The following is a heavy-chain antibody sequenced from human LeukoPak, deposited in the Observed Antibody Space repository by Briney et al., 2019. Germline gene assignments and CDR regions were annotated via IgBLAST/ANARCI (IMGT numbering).Heavy chain of an antibody. D-gene: IGHD5-12*01. V-gene: IGHV3-48*03. J-gene: IGHJ4*02. CDR3: ARPIVATNLDY. Sequence: GGSLRLSCAASGFTFSSYEMNWVRQAPGKGLEWVSYILNSGTTTYYADSVKGRFTISRDNAKNSLYLQMNSLRAEDTAVYYCARPIVATNLDYWGRGTLVTVSS. CDR1: GFTFSSYE. CDR2: ILNSGTTT.